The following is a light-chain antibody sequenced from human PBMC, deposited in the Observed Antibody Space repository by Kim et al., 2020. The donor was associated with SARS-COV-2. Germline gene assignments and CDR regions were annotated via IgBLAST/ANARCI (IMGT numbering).Light chain of an antibody. V-gene: IGKV3-20*01. CDR3: QQYGSAPGT. J-gene: IGKJ1*01. CDR1: QSVTSSD. Sequence: EIVLTHSPSTLSWSPGERATLSCRASQSVTSSDVAWYQQKPGQAPRLLIYGASSRAIGIPDRFSGSGSGTDFTLTISRLEPEDFAVYYCQQYGSAPGTFGQGTKVDIK. CDR2: GAS.